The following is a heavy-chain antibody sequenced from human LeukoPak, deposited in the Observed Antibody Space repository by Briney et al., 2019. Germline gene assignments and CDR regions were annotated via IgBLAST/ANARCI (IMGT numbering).Heavy chain of an antibody. CDR3: ARDSGYDYVWGSYRPGFDY. V-gene: IGHV1-69*13. CDR1: GGTFSSYA. CDR2: IIPIFGTA. Sequence: ASVKVSCKASGGTFSSYAISWVRQAPGQGLEWMGGIIPIFGTANYAQKFQGRVTITADESTSTAYMELSRLRSEDTAVYYCARDSGYDYVWGSYRPGFDYWGQGTLVTVSS. D-gene: IGHD3-16*02. J-gene: IGHJ4*02.